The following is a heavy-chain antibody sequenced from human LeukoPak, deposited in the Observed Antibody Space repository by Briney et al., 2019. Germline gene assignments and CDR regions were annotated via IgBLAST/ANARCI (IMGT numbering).Heavy chain of an antibody. V-gene: IGHV3-7*01. D-gene: IGHD2-2*01. J-gene: IGHJ4*02. Sequence: GGSLRLSCAASGFSFSSYWMTWVRQAPGKGLEWVANIKQDGSQKYYVDSVKSRFTTSRDNAKNSLYLQMNSLRAEDTAVYYCVSTGSQLDYWGQGTLVTVSS. CDR2: IKQDGSQK. CDR1: GFSFSSYW. CDR3: VSTGSQLDY.